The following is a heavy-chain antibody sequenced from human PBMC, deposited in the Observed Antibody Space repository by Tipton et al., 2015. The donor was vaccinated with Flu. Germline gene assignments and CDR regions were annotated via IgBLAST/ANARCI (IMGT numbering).Heavy chain of an antibody. Sequence: SLRLSCATFGFTFSSYNMHWVRQAPGKGLEWVASMSYDGNKKHYADSVKGRFTISRDNSKNTLFLQMSSLRADDTAVYFCAREGLEDYYESTCSLGFDSWGQGTLVTVSS. V-gene: IGHV3-33*05. CDR3: AREGLEDYYESTCSLGFDS. CDR1: GFTFSSYN. D-gene: IGHD3-22*01. CDR2: MSYDGNKK. J-gene: IGHJ4*02.